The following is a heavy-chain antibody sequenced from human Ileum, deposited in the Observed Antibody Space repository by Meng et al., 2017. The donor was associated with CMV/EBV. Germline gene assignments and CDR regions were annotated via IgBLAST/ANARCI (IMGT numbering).Heavy chain of an antibody. CDR2: INPKDGDT. CDR1: GYTFTDGY. CDR3: ARENWVYDL. V-gene: IGHV1-2*02. Sequence: QVKLIESGARVRHPRASVKVSCKASGYTFTDGYVNWVRKAPGRGAVCLGWINPKDGDTDYTESFQGRVTLTRDTSITTAYMELHNLKCDDTAIYYCARENWVYDLWGQGTLVTVS. D-gene: IGHD2/OR15-2a*01. J-gene: IGHJ5*02.